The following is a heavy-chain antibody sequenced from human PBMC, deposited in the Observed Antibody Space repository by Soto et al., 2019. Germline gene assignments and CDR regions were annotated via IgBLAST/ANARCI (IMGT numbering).Heavy chain of an antibody. J-gene: IGHJ4*02. Sequence: ASVKVSCKASGGTFSSYAISWVRQAPGQGLEWMGIINPSGGSTSYAQKFQGRVTMTRDTSTSTVYMELSSLRSEDTAVYYCARDTIEVAGTRYFDYWGQGTLVTVSS. CDR1: GGTFSSYA. V-gene: IGHV1-46*01. CDR3: ARDTIEVAGTRYFDY. D-gene: IGHD6-19*01. CDR2: INPSGGST.